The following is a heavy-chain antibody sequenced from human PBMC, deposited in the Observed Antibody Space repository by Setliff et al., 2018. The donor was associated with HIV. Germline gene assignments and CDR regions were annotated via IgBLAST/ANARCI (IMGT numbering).Heavy chain of an antibody. CDR3: ARGPASGDYSYYFDY. Sequence: GGSLRLSCVVSGFIFSDHYMDRVRQAPGKGLEWVARIRNKVNSYTTEYVASVKGRFTISRDDSENSLYLQMNSLKTEDTAVYYCARGPASGDYSYYFDYWGQGTLVTVS. V-gene: IGHV3-72*01. J-gene: IGHJ4*02. CDR2: IRNKVNSYTT. CDR1: GFIFSDHY. D-gene: IGHD3-22*01.